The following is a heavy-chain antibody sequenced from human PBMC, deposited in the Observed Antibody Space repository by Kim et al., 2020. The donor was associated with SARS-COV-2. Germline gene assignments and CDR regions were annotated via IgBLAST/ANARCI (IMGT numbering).Heavy chain of an antibody. D-gene: IGHD1-26*01. CDR3: TKGGGSHEGMDV. CDR1: GVTSSNYG. CDR2: ISYDGSNN. Sequence: GVSPRLSCAASGVTSSNYGMHWVRQAPGKGMEWVAVISYDGSNNWYADSVKGRFTISRDKSKNTLHLQMNSLRVEDTAVYYCTKGGGSHEGMDVWGQGTT. V-gene: IGHV3-30*18. J-gene: IGHJ6*02.